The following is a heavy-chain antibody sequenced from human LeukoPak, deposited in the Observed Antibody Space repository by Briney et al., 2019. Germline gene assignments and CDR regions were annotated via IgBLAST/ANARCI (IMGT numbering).Heavy chain of an antibody. CDR2: INHSGST. J-gene: IGHJ4*02. D-gene: IGHD3-22*01. V-gene: IGHV4-34*01. CDR1: GGSFSGYY. Sequence: SSETLSLTCAVYGGSFSGYYWSWIRQPPGKGLEWIGEINHSGSTNYNPSLKSRVTISVDTSKNQFSLKLSSVTAADTAVYYCARGISDYYDSSGYYYEDYWGQGTLVTVSS. CDR3: ARGISDYYDSSGYYYEDY.